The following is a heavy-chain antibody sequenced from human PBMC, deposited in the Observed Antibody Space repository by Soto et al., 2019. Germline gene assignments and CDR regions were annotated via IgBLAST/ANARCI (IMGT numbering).Heavy chain of an antibody. J-gene: IGHJ6*02. CDR3: ARSRRGAYSSGWYSPSGYYNYGIDV. CDR1: GYNFNNYW. CDR2: IYPGDSDT. V-gene: IGHV5-51*01. D-gene: IGHD6-19*01. Sequence: GESLKISCKGSGYNFNNYWIGWVRQMPGKGLEWMGLIYPGDSDTKYSPSLQGQVTISADTSISTAYLQWTSLKASDTAMYYCARSRRGAYSSGWYSPSGYYNYGIDVWGQGTKVTVSS.